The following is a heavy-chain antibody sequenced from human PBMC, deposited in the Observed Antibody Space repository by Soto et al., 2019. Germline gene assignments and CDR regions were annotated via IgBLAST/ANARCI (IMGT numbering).Heavy chain of an antibody. CDR1: GYSFTSYW. Sequence: GASLNVSWKGSGYSFTSYWIRWVRQMPGKGLEWMGRIDPSDSYTNYSPSFQGHVTISADKSISTAYLQWSSLKASDTAMYYCARQRYDLANDMDVWGQGTTVTVSS. V-gene: IGHV5-10-1*01. J-gene: IGHJ6*02. CDR3: ARQRYDLANDMDV. D-gene: IGHD5-12*01. CDR2: IDPSDSYT.